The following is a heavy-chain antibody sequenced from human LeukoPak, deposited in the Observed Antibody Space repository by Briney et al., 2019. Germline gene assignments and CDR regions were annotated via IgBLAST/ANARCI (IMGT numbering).Heavy chain of an antibody. V-gene: IGHV4-30-4*01. J-gene: IGHJ3*02. CDR2: IYYSGST. CDR1: GGSISSGDYY. Sequence: SETLSLTCTVSGGSISSGDYYWSWIRQPPGKGLEWIGYIYYSGSTYYNPSLKSRVTISVDTSKNQFSLELSSVTAADTAVYYCARVEFPYCSGGSCHHDAFDIWGQGTMVTVSS. D-gene: IGHD2-15*01. CDR3: ARVEFPYCSGGSCHHDAFDI.